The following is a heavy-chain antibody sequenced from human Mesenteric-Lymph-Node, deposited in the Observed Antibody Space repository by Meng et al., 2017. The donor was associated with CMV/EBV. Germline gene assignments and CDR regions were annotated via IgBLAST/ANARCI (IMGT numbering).Heavy chain of an antibody. CDR1: GFTFSAYG. Sequence: GESLKISCATSGFTFSAYGMHWVRQAPGKGLEWVAFVRYDGTNRYYADFVKGRFTISRDISKNTVFLQMDSLRAEDTAVYYCAKDRDTSSHYTWFDPWGQGTLVTVSS. CDR2: VRYDGTNR. D-gene: IGHD2-2*01. V-gene: IGHV3-30*02. CDR3: AKDRDTSSHYTWFDP. J-gene: IGHJ5*02.